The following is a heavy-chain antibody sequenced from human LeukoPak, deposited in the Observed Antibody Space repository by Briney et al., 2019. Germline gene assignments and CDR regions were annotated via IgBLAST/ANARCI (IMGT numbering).Heavy chain of an antibody. J-gene: IGHJ4*02. CDR2: ISAYNGNT. Sequence: ASVKVSCKASGYTFTSYGISWVRQAPGQGLEWMGWISAYNGNTNYAQKLQGRVTMTTDTSTSTAYMELRSLRSDDTAVYYCARGGSDYYYGSGSSLGGPDYWGQGTLVTVSS. V-gene: IGHV1-18*01. D-gene: IGHD3-10*01. CDR3: ARGGSDYYYGSGSSLGGPDY. CDR1: GYTFTSYG.